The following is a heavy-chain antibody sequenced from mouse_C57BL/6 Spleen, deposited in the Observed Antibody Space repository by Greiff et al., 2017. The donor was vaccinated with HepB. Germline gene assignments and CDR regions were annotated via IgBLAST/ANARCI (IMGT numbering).Heavy chain of an antibody. CDR1: GYAFSSYW. CDR2: IYPGDGDT. V-gene: IGHV1-80*01. Sequence: VQLQQSGAELVKPGASVKISCKASGYAFSSYWMNWVKQRPGKGLEWIGQIYPGDGDTNYDGKFKGKATLTADKSSSTAYMQLSSLTSEDSAVYFGARQLRLGYAMDYWGQGTSVTVSS. J-gene: IGHJ4*01. D-gene: IGHD3-2*02. CDR3: ARQLRLGYAMDY.